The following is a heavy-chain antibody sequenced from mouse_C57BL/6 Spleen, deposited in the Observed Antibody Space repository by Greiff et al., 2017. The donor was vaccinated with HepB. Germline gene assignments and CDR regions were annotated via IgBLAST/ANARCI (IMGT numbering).Heavy chain of an antibody. Sequence: QVQLQQPGAELVKPGASVKLSCKASGYTFTSYWMHWVKQRPGQGLEWIGMIHPNSGSTNYNEKFKSKATLTVDKSSSTAYMQLSSLTSEDSAVYYCARKGGPPYAMDYWGQGTSVTVSS. CDR1: GYTFTSYW. J-gene: IGHJ4*01. V-gene: IGHV1-64*01. CDR2: IHPNSGST. CDR3: ARKGGPPYAMDY. D-gene: IGHD3-3*01.